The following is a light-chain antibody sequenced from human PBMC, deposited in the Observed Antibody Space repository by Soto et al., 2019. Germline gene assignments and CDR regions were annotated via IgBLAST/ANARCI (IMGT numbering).Light chain of an antibody. CDR3: QQYYDIPFT. CDR1: QTVLHSPNNRNY. Sequence: DIVMTQSPDSLAVSLGERATINCKSSQTVLHSPNNRNYLAWYQQKAGQPPKLLISWASTRESGVPDRFSGGGSGTDFTLTISSLQAEDVAIYYCQQYYDIPFTFGPGTKVDIK. J-gene: IGKJ3*01. V-gene: IGKV4-1*01. CDR2: WAS.